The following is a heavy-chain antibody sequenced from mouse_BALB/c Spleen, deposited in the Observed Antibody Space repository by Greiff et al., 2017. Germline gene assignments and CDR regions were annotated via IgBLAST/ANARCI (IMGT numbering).Heavy chain of an antibody. D-gene: IGHD2-3*01. V-gene: IGHV3-2*02. CDR1: GYSITSDYA. CDR3: AREDDGYYVGYAMDY. Sequence: DVKLVESGPGLVKPSQSLSLTCTVTGYSITSDYAWNWIRQFPGNKLEWMGYISYSGSTSYNPSLKSRISITRDTSKNQFFLQLNSVTTEDTATYYCAREDDGYYVGYAMDYWGQGTSVTVSS. J-gene: IGHJ4*01. CDR2: ISYSGST.